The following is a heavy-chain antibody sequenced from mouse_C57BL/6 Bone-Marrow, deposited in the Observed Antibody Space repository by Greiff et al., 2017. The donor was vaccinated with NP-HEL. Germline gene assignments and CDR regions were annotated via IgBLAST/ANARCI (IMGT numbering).Heavy chain of an antibody. CDR1: GYTFTSYW. CDR3: ARSTMVTPDY. J-gene: IGHJ2*01. Sequence: QVQLKQPGAELVKPGASVKLSCKASGYTFTSYWMQWVKQRPGQGLEWIGEIDPSDSYTNYNQKFKGKATLTVDTSSSTAYMQLRSLTSEYSAVYYYARSTMVTPDYWGQGTTLTVSS. D-gene: IGHD2-2*01. V-gene: IGHV1-50*01. CDR2: IDPSDSYT.